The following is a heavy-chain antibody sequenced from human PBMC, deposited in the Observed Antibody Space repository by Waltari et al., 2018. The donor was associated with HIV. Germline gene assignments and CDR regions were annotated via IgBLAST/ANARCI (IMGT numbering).Heavy chain of an antibody. CDR2: ISGSGGST. Sequence: EVQLLESGGGLVQPGGSLRLSCAASGFTFSSYAMSWVRQAPGKGLEWCSAISGSGGSTHYADSVKVRFTISRDNSKNTLYLQMNSLRAEDTAVYYCAKRNGVQLGRMHFDYWGQGTMVTVSS. V-gene: IGHV3-23*01. J-gene: IGHJ4*02. D-gene: IGHD6-13*01. CDR3: AKRNGVQLGRMHFDY. CDR1: GFTFSSYA.